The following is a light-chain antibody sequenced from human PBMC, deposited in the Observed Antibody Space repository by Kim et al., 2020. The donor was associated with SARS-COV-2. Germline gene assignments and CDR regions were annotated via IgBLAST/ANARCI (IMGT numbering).Light chain of an antibody. CDR2: GAS. CDR1: QSVSSRY. J-gene: IGKJ5*01. V-gene: IGKV3-20*01. Sequence: PGESATLSCRASQSVSSRYLAWYQQKPGQAPRLLIYGASSRATGIPDRFSGSGSGTDFTLTISRLEPEDFAVYYCQQYGSSPPISFGQGTRLEIK. CDR3: QQYGSSPPIS.